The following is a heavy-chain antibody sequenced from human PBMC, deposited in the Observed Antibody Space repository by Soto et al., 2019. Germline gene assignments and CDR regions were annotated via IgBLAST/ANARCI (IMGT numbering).Heavy chain of an antibody. V-gene: IGHV4-59*01. J-gene: IGHJ4*02. CDR1: GGSISSYY. CDR3: ARGRGDTAMAWYY. Sequence: QVQLQESGPGLVKPSETLSLTCTVSGGSISSYYWGWFRRPPGKGLEWFGYIYYSGIPKYNPSLKSRVTISVDTSKNQFSLKLSSVTAADTAVYYCARGRGDTAMAWYYWGQGTLVTVSS. CDR2: IYYSGIP. D-gene: IGHD5-18*01.